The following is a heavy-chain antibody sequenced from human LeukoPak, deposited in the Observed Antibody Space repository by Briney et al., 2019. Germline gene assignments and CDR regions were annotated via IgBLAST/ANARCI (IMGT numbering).Heavy chain of an antibody. V-gene: IGHV3-23*01. CDR3: AKDPRQHLYSSGWLFDC. J-gene: IGHJ4*02. CDR2: ISGSDDST. Sequence: GGSLRLSCAASGFTFSSNAMSWVRQAPGKGLEWVSTISGSDDSTYYADSVKGRFTISRDNSKNTLYLQMHSLRAEDTAVYYCAKDPRQHLYSSGWLFDCWSQGTLVTVSS. CDR1: GFTFSSNA. D-gene: IGHD6-19*01.